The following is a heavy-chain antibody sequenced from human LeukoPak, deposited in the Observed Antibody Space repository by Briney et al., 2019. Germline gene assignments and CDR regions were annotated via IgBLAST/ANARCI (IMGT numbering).Heavy chain of an antibody. CDR3: ATVYGSGSKAYFKH. V-gene: IGHV1-69*05. Sequence: SVKVSCKAPGGTFSSYAISWVRQAPGQGLEWMGGIIPIFGTANYAQKFQGRVTITRDESTSTAYMELSSLRSEDTAVYYCATVYGSGSKAYFKHWGQGTLATVSS. CDR1: GGTFSSYA. CDR2: IIPIFGTA. J-gene: IGHJ1*01. D-gene: IGHD3-10*01.